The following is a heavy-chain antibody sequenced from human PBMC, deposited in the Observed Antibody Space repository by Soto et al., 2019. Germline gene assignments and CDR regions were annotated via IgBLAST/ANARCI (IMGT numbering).Heavy chain of an antibody. V-gene: IGHV3-23*01. J-gene: IGHJ4*02. Sequence: GGSLRLSCAASGFTFSSYAMSWVRQAPGKGLEWVSAISGSGGSTYYADSVRGRFTISRDNSKNTLYLQMNSLRAEDTAVYYCAKDWAAYYYGSGSWHEFDYWGQGTLVTVSS. CDR1: GFTFSSYA. CDR3: AKDWAAYYYGSGSWHEFDY. D-gene: IGHD3-10*01. CDR2: ISGSGGST.